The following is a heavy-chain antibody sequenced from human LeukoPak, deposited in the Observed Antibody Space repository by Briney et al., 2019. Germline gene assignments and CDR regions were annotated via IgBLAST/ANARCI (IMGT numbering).Heavy chain of an antibody. D-gene: IGHD3-10*01. CDR1: GGSMTNNTFY. CDR3: ARVLIWFGQLQNWFDP. J-gene: IGHJ5*02. CDR2: IYHTGPT. V-gene: IGHV4-39*07. Sequence: SETLSLTCTVSGGSMTNNTFYWGWVRQPPGKGLGWIGSIYHTGPTYYNPSLKSRVTLSVDTSKNPFSLKLSSVTAADTAVYYCARVLIWFGQLQNWFDPWGPGTLVTVSS.